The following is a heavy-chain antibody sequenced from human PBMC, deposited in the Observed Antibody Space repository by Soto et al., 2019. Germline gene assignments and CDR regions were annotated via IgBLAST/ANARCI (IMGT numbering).Heavy chain of an antibody. Sequence: EVQLLESGGGLVQPGGSLRLSCAASGFTFSSYAMSWVRQAPGKGLEWVSAISGSGGSTYYADSVKGRFTISRDNSKNTLYLQMNSLRAEDTAVYYCATQGGYYDFWSGYYARFDYWGQGTLVTVSS. J-gene: IGHJ4*02. CDR2: ISGSGGST. CDR1: GFTFSSYA. CDR3: ATQGGYYDFWSGYYARFDY. D-gene: IGHD3-3*01. V-gene: IGHV3-23*01.